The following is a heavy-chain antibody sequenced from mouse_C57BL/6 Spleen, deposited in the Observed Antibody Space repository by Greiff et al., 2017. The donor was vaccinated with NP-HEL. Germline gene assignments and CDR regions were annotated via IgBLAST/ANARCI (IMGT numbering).Heavy chain of an antibody. J-gene: IGHJ3*01. V-gene: IGHV1-82*01. CDR1: GYAFSSSW. Sequence: QVQLKESGPELVKPGASVKISCKASGYAFSSSWMNWVKQRPGKGLEWIGRIYPGDGDTNYNGKFKGKATLTADKSSSTDYMQLCSLTSEDSAVYFCASTTPFAYWGQGTLVTVSA. D-gene: IGHD1-1*01. CDR2: IYPGDGDT. CDR3: ASTTPFAY.